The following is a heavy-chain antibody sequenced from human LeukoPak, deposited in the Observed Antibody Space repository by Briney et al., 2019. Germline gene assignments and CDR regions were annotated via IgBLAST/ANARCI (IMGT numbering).Heavy chain of an antibody. D-gene: IGHD3-16*02. Sequence: GGSLRLSCAASGFTFSDYYMSWIRQAPGKGLEWVSYISSSSSYTNYADSVKGRFTISRDNAKNSLYLQMNSLRAEDTAVYYCARALQENYVRGSFRPLRRYFDRWGRGTLVAVSS. CDR2: ISSSSSYT. CDR3: ARALQENYVRGSFRPLRRYFDR. CDR1: GFTFSDYY. V-gene: IGHV3-11*06. J-gene: IGHJ2*01.